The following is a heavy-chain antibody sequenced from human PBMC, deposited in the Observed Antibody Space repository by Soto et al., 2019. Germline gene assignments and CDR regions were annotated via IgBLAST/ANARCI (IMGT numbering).Heavy chain of an antibody. V-gene: IGHV3-9*01. Sequence: EVQVVESGGGLVQPGRSLRLSCAASAFTFGDYAMHWVRQAPGKGLEWVSGITWNSGSIGYADSVKGRFTISRDNAKNSLYLPMNRLRAEDTGLYYCAINDRYFDLWGRGTLVNVSS. D-gene: IGHD3-9*01. CDR3: AINDRYFDL. CDR1: AFTFGDYA. J-gene: IGHJ2*01. CDR2: ITWNSGSI.